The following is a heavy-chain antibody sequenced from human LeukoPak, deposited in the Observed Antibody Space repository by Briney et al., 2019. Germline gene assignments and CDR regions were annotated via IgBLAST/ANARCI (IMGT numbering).Heavy chain of an antibody. D-gene: IGHD3-3*01. CDR2: IRYDGSNK. V-gene: IGHV3-30*02. Sequence: PGGSLRLSCAASGFTFSSYGMHWVRQAPGKGLEWVAFIRYDGSNKYYADSVKGRFTISRDNSKNTLYLQMNSLRAEDTAVYYCAKDATIFGVLLGAFDIWGQGTMVTVSS. CDR3: AKDATIFGVLLGAFDI. J-gene: IGHJ3*02. CDR1: GFTFSSYG.